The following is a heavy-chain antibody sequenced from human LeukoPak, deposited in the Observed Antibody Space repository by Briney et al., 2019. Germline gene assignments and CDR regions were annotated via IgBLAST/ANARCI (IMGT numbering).Heavy chain of an antibody. J-gene: IGHJ5*02. CDR2: ISAGGGST. CDR1: GSTFSSYA. V-gene: IGHV3-23*01. D-gene: IGHD2-15*01. CDR3: ARGGGFDT. Sequence: PGGSLSLSCTASGSTFSSYAMRWVRQAPGKGLEYVSTISAGGGSTFYADSMKGRSAISRDNSRNTVYLQMNSLRVEDTAVYYCARGGGFDTWGQGTLVTVSS.